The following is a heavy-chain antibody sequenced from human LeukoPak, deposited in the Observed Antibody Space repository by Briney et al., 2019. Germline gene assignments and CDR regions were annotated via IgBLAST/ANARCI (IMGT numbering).Heavy chain of an antibody. CDR1: GGSISSGSYY. D-gene: IGHD6-13*01. CDR3: ARSAAGIGLVWFDL. V-gene: IGHV4-61*02. CDR2: IYTSGST. Sequence: KPSETLSLTCTVSGGSISSGSYYWSWIRQPAGKGLEWIGRIYTSGSTNYNPSLKSRVTISVDTSKNQFSLKLSSVTAADTAVYYCARSAAGIGLVWFDLWGQGTLVTVSS. J-gene: IGHJ5*02.